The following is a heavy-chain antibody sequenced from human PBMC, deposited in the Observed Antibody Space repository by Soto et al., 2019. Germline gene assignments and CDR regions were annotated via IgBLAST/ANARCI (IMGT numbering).Heavy chain of an antibody. CDR3: AILYCTNGVCYGGDAFDI. J-gene: IGHJ3*02. CDR1: GYTFTGYY. V-gene: IGHV1-2*02. CDR2: INPNSGGT. D-gene: IGHD2-8*01. Sequence: QVQLVQSGAEVKKPGASVKVSCKASGYTFTGYYMHWVRQAPGQGLEWMGWINPNSGGTNYAQKFQGRVTMTRDTSISTAYMELSRLRSDDTAVYYCAILYCTNGVCYGGDAFDIWGQGTMVTVSS.